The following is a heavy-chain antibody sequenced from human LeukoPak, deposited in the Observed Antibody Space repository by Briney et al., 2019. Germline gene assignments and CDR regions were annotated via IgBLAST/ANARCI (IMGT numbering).Heavy chain of an antibody. V-gene: IGHV4-30-2*01. J-gene: IGHJ4*02. D-gene: IGHD3-10*01. CDR1: GGSINSGGYS. CDR2: IYHSGTT. CDR3: ARGFGTFDF. Sequence: SESLSLTCAVSGGSINSGGYSLSWIRQPPGKGLEWMGYIYHSGTTYYDPSHKSRVTMSVDRSKNHFSLKLNSVTAADTAVYYCARGFGTFDFWGQGILVTASS.